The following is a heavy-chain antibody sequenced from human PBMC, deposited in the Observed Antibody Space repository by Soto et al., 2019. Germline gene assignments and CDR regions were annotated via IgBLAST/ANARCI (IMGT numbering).Heavy chain of an antibody. J-gene: IGHJ3*02. CDR2: IIPMFGTA. CDR1: GGTFSNYA. D-gene: IGHD1-26*01. V-gene: IGHV1-69*13. CDR3: ASHPQTYSGNHDALDI. Sequence: SVKVSCKTSGGTFSNYAISWVRQAPGQGLEWMGGIIPMFGTANHAQKFQGRVTITADESTSTAYMELSSLRSEDTAVYYCASHPQTYSGNHDALDIWGQGTMVTVSS.